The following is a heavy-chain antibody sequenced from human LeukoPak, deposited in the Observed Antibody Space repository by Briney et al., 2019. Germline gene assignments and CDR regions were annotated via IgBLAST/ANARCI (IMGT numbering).Heavy chain of an antibody. J-gene: IGHJ4*02. Sequence: ASVKVSCKASGYTFTGYFMHWVRQAPGQGLEWMGRINPNSGDTNYAQSFQGRVTMTRDTSISTAYMELSRLRSDDTDIYYCARDLSSTSNWELDYWGQGTLVTVSS. D-gene: IGHD7-27*01. V-gene: IGHV1-2*05. CDR3: ARDLSSTSNWELDY. CDR1: GYTFTGYF. CDR2: INPNSGDT.